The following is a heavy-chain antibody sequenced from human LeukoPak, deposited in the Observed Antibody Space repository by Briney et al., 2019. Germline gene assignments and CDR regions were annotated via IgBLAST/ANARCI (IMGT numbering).Heavy chain of an antibody. J-gene: IGHJ5*02. CDR2: IIPIFGTA. V-gene: IGHV1-69*13. D-gene: IGHD4-17*01. CDR3: ARGRGDHGDYVWFDP. Sequence: GASVKVSCKASGGTFSSYAISRVRQAPGQGLEWMGGIIPIFGTANYAQKFQGRVTITADESTSTAYMELSSLRSEDTAVYYCARGRGDHGDYVWFDPWGQGTLVTVSS. CDR1: GGTFSSYA.